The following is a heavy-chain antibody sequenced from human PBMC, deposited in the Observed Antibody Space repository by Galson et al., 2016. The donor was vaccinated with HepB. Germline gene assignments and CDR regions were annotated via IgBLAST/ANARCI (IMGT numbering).Heavy chain of an antibody. J-gene: IGHJ6*02. D-gene: IGHD3-10*01. CDR1: GDTFHTYG. V-gene: IGHV1-69*06. Sequence: SVKVSCKASGDTFHTYGISWVRQAPGQGLEWMGGIIPFFGTTNYAQKFQGRVTVIADKSTTTAYMQLRGLRSEDTAVYYCARDRGVLWFGQSSEFLRLDVWGPGTTVTVSS. CDR2: IIPFFGTT. CDR3: ARDRGVLWFGQSSEFLRLDV.